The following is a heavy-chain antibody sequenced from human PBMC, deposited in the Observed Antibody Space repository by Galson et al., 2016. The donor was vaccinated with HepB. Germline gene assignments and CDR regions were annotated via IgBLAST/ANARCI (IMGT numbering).Heavy chain of an antibody. D-gene: IGHD3-3*01. J-gene: IGHJ4*02. V-gene: IGHV5-51*01. CDR1: GFRFSSYW. Sequence: QSGAEVKKPGESLRISCKTSGFRFSSYWIGWVRQMPGKGLEWMGIIYPGGSETSYNPSFQGRITISGDRSITTAYLQWNSLEASDTAIYYCARQDYDFWSRYSHFDYWGQGTLVTVSS. CDR2: IYPGGSET. CDR3: ARQDYDFWSRYSHFDY.